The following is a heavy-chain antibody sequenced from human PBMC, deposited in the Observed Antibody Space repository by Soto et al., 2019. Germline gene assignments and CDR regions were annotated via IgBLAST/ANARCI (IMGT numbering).Heavy chain of an antibody. J-gene: IGHJ6*03. V-gene: IGHV4-59*01. D-gene: IGHD6-19*01. CDR2: IYYSGST. CDR1: GGSISSYY. Sequence: SETLSLTCTVSGGSISSYYWSWIRQPPGKGLEWIGYIYYSGSTNYNPSLKSRVTISVDTSKNQFSLKLSSVTAADTAVYYCARGGDSSGWYYYYYMDVWGKGTTVTVSS. CDR3: ARGGDSSGWYYYYYMDV.